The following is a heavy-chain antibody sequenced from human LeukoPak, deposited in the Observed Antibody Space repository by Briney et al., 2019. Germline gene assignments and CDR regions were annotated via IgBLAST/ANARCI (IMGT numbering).Heavy chain of an antibody. V-gene: IGHV3-23*01. CDR1: GFTFSSYA. J-gene: IGHJ4*02. D-gene: IGHD6-13*01. CDR3: AKDPFGIAAAGSFGY. Sequence: GGSLRLSCAASGFTFSSYAMSWVRQASGKGLEWVSAISGSGGSTYYADSVKGRFTISRDNSKNTLYLQMNSLRAEDTAVYYCAKDPFGIAAAGSFGYWGQGTLVTVSS. CDR2: ISGSGGST.